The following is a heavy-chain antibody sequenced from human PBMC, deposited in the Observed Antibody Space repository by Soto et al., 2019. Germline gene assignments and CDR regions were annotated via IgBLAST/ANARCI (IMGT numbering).Heavy chain of an antibody. CDR3: ARTYYYDTTGYSSNWYFDL. CDR2: IYYSGST. Sequence: QVQLQESGPGLVKPSDTLSLTCAVSGYSISSTNWWGWIRQPPGKGREGIGYIYYSGSTFYNPSLKSRVTMSVDTSKNQFSLRLSSVTAVDTAVYYCARTYYYDTTGYSSNWYFDLWGRGTLVTVSS. V-gene: IGHV4-28*01. D-gene: IGHD3-22*01. CDR1: GYSISSTNW. J-gene: IGHJ2*01.